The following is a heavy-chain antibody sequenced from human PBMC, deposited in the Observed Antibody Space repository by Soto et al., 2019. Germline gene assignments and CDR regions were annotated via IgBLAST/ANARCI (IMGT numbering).Heavy chain of an antibody. CDR3: ASQLVPAASVGYFGY. J-gene: IGHJ4*02. D-gene: IGHD2-2*01. CDR2: IYRGGST. CDR1: GFTVSSNY. Sequence: QTGGSLRLSCAASGFTVSSNYMSWVRQAPGKGLEWVSAIYRGGSTYYADSVKGRFTISRQNSKNTLYLQMNSLRAEDTAVYYCASQLVPAASVGYFGYWGQRTLVTVSS. V-gene: IGHV3-53*04.